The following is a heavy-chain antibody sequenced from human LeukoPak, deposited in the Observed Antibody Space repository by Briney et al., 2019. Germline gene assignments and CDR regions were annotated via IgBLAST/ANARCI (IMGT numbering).Heavy chain of an antibody. CDR1: GFTFSDYY. CDR3: ARGEYSSSSGSGWFDP. CDR2: ISYDGSNK. V-gene: IGHV3-30-3*01. J-gene: IGHJ5*02. D-gene: IGHD6-6*01. Sequence: GGSLRLSCAASGFTFSDYYITWIRQAPGKGLEWVAVISYDGSNKYYADSVKGRFTISRDNSKNTLYLQMNSLRAEDTAVYYCARGEYSSSSGSGWFDPWGQGTLVTVSS.